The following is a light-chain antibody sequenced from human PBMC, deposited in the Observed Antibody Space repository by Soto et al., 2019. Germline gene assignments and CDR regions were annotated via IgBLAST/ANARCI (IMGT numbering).Light chain of an antibody. J-gene: IGKJ4*01. Sequence: DIQMTQSPSSLSASVGDRVTITCRASQGISNYLAWYQQIPGKVPKLLISAASTLQSGVPSRFSGSGSGTDFTLTISSLQPGDGATYYCQKDNNVPTFGGGTKVEIK. CDR3: QKDNNVPT. CDR2: AAS. CDR1: QGISNY. V-gene: IGKV1-27*01.